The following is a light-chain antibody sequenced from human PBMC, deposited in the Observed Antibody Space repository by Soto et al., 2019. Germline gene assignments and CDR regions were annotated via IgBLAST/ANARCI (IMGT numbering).Light chain of an antibody. J-gene: IGLJ2*01. CDR3: SSYTTNITPVV. CDR1: SSDVANYKY. Sequence: QSVLTQPRSVSGSPGQSVTISCTRTSSDVANYKYVSWYQQHPGKAPKLMIYDVTNRPSGVSNRFSGSKSGNTASLTISGLQAEDEADYYCSSYTTNITPVVFGGGTK. CDR2: DVT. V-gene: IGLV2-14*03.